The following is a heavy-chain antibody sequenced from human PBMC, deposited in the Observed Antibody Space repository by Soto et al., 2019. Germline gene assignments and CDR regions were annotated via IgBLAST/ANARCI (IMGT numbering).Heavy chain of an antibody. V-gene: IGHV5-51*01. CDR3: ARHGFYGEYSSNYFDH. J-gene: IGHJ4*02. D-gene: IGHD4-17*01. Sequence: PGESLKISCKGSGYSFSNWWIAWVRQMPGKGLEYMGIIYPSDSQTRYSPSFQGQVTISADKSISTAYLQWSSLKASDTAIYYCARHGFYGEYSSNYFDHWGQGTLVTVSS. CDR2: IYPSDSQT. CDR1: GYSFSNWW.